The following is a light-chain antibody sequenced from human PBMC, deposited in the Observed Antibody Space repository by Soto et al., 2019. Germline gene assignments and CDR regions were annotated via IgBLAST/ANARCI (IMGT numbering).Light chain of an antibody. Sequence: EIVMTQSPASLSVSPGERATLSCRASQSVSNNLAWFQQKPGQAPRLLMYGASTRATDIPARFSGSGSGTEFTLTISSLHSEDFAIYYCQQYNNWPLALGGGTKVEIK. CDR3: QQYNNWPLA. CDR1: QSVSNN. V-gene: IGKV3-15*01. J-gene: IGKJ4*01. CDR2: GAS.